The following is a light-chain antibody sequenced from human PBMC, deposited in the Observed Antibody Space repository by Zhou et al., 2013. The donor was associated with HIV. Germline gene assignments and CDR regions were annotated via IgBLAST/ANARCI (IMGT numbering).Light chain of an antibody. V-gene: IGKV3-15*01. J-gene: IGKJ2*01. CDR1: QSVSSN. Sequence: EIVMTQSPATLSVSPGERATLSCRASQSVSSNLAWYQQKPGRAPRLLIYGASTKATGIPARFSGSGSGRDFTLTISGLQSEDFALYYCQQYDTWPSFGQGTKLQIK. CDR3: QQYDTWPS. CDR2: GAS.